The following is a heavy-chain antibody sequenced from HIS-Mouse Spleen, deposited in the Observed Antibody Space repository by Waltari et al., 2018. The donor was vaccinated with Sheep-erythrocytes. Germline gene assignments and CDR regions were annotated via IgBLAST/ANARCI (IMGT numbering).Heavy chain of an antibody. J-gene: IGHJ4*02. Sequence: EVQLVESGGGLVKPGGSLRLSCAASGFTFSSYSMNWVRQAPGEGRGWGSSISSSSSYIYYADSVKGRFTISRDNAKNSLYLQMNSLRAEDTAVYYCARDRSNYFDYWGQGTLVTVSS. CDR3: ARDRSNYFDY. D-gene: IGHD3-10*01. V-gene: IGHV3-21*01. CDR2: ISSSSSYI. CDR1: GFTFSSYS.